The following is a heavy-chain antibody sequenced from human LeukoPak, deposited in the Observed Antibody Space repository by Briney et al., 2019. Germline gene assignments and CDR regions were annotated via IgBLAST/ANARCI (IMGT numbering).Heavy chain of an antibody. J-gene: IGHJ5*02. Sequence: GASVKVSCKVSGYTLTELSMHWVRQAPGKGLEWMGGFDPEDGETIYAQKFQGRVTMTRNTSISTAHMELSSLRSEDTAVYYCARSRVGLWLGFNWFDPWGQGTLVTVSS. D-gene: IGHD6-19*01. V-gene: IGHV1-24*01. CDR1: GYTLTELS. CDR3: ARSRVGLWLGFNWFDP. CDR2: FDPEDGET.